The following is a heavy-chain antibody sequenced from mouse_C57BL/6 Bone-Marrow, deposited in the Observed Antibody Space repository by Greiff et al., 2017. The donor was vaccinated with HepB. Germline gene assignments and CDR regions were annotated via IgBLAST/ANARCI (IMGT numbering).Heavy chain of an antibody. CDR3: ARGDWDANFDS. V-gene: IGHV1-81*01. Sequence: QVHVKQSGAELARPGASVKLSCKASGYTFTSYGISWVKQRTGQGLEWIGEIYPRSGNTYYNEKFKGKATLTADKSSSTAYMELRSLTSEDSAVYFCARGDWDANFDSWGQGTTLTVSS. J-gene: IGHJ2*01. CDR1: GYTFTSYG. CDR2: IYPRSGNT. D-gene: IGHD4-1*01.